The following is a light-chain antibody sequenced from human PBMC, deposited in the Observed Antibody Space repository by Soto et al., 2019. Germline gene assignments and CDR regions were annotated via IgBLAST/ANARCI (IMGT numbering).Light chain of an antibody. CDR1: QVIGIY. V-gene: IGKV1-9*01. CDR2: AAS. Sequence: DIQLTQSPSFLSASIGDRVTITCRASQVIGIYLAWYQQKPGKAPNLLISAASTLQSGVPSRFSGSGSGTEFTLTISSLQPEDFATYYCQPLVSYPQFGGGTKVEIK. J-gene: IGKJ4*02. CDR3: QPLVSYPQ.